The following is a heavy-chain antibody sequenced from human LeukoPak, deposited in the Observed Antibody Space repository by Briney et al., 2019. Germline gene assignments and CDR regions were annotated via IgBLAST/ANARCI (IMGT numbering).Heavy chain of an antibody. CDR1: GFTFSSYE. CDR2: ISSSGSTI. D-gene: IGHD6-13*01. CDR3: ARAKAGSSWKGSWKKYYYMDV. Sequence: GGSLRLSCAASGFTFSSYEMNWVRQAPGKWLEWVSYISSSGSTIYYADSVKGRFTISRDNAKNSLYLQMNSLRAEDTAVYYCARAKAGSSWKGSWKKYYYMDVWGKGTTVTVSS. V-gene: IGHV3-48*03. J-gene: IGHJ6*03.